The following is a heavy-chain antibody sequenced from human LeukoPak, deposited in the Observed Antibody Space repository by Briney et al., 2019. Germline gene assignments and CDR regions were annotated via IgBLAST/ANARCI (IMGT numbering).Heavy chain of an antibody. Sequence: PSETLSLTCTVSGGSISSSSYYWGWIRQPPGKGLEWIESIYYSGSTYYNPSLQSRVVISVDTSKNQFSLNLSSVTAADTAVYYCARDRGYSYGLDYWGQGRLVTVSS. CDR2: IYYSGST. J-gene: IGHJ4*02. CDR3: ARDRGYSYGLDY. V-gene: IGHV4-39*07. CDR1: GGSISSSSYY. D-gene: IGHD5-12*01.